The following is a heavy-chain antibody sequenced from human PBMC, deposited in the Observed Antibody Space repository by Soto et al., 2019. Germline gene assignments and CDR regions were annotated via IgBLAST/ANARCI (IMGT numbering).Heavy chain of an antibody. J-gene: IGHJ3*02. CDR2: IIPIFGTA. CDR1: GGTFSSYA. V-gene: IGHV1-69*13. D-gene: IGHD1-20*01. CDR3: AQNNHPSYRAAFDI. Sequence: ASVKVSCKASGGTFSSYAISWVRQAPGQGLEWMGGIIPIFGTANYAQKFQGRVAITADESTSTAYMELSSLRSEDTTVYYCAQNNHPSYRAAFDIWGQGTMVTVS.